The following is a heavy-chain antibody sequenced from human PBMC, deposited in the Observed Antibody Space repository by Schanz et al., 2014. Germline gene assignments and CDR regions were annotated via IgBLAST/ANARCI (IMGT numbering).Heavy chain of an antibody. Sequence: QIQLVQSGPEVKKPGATVKVSCKASGYIFINSGISWVRQAPGQGLEWMGWISVYNHNKEYDQKFQGRVTMTTDTSTSTAYMALTDMRSDDAAEYYCAGDRRVFDRDDLYYFDSWGQGTLVTVSS. CDR1: GYIFINSG. CDR2: ISVYNHNK. V-gene: IGHV1-18*01. J-gene: IGHJ4*02. D-gene: IGHD3-16*02. CDR3: AGDRRVFDRDDLYYFDS.